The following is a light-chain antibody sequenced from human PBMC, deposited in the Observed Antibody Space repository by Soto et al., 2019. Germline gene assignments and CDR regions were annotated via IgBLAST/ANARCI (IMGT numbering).Light chain of an antibody. V-gene: IGKV3-20*01. J-gene: IGKJ4*02. CDR1: QSVSSSY. CDR3: QQYDSLWFT. Sequence: EIVLTQSPGTLSLSPGERATLSCRASQSVSSSYLAWYQQYPGQAPRLLIYGASSRATGIPDRFSGSGYGTDFTLTISRLEPENLAVYYCQQYDSLWFTFG. CDR2: GAS.